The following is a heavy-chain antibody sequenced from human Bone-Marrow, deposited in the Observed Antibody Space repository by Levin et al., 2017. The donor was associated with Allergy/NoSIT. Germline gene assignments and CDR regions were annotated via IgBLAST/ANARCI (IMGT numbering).Heavy chain of an antibody. J-gene: IGHJ4*02. Sequence: SETLSLTCVVSGSSISSGFYWGWIRQPPGKGLEWLGSISHRGDTYYNPSLKSRLIISLDTSKNQFSLRLTSVTAADTALYYCARSLGGAFGSGSYMFDHWGQGTLVTVSS. CDR1: GSSISSGFY. CDR3: ARSLGGAFGSGSYMFDH. V-gene: IGHV4-38-2*01. D-gene: IGHD3-10*01. CDR2: ISHRGDT.